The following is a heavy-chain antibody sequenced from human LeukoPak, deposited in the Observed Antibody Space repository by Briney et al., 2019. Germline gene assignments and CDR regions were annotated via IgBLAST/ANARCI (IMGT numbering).Heavy chain of an antibody. CDR1: GGTFSSYA. Sequence: SVKVSCKASGGTFSSYAISWVRQAPGQGLEWMGRIIPILGIANYAQKFQGRVTITADKSTSTAYMELSSLRSEDTAVYYCATMTVRLIVEDDYWGQGTLVTVSS. J-gene: IGHJ4*02. V-gene: IGHV1-69*04. D-gene: IGHD2-15*01. CDR2: IIPILGIA. CDR3: ATMTVRLIVEDDY.